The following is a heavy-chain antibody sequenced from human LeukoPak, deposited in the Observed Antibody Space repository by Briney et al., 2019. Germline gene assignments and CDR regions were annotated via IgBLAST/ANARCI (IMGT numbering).Heavy chain of an antibody. CDR1: GFTFSSYA. CDR2: ISGSGGST. Sequence: GGSLRLSCAASGFTFSSYAMSWVRQAPGKGLEWVSAISGSGGSTYYADSVKGRFTISRDNSKNTLYLQMNSLRAEDTAVYYCAKAGDIVVVVAAMGNYYYGMDVWGQGTTVTVSS. V-gene: IGHV3-23*01. J-gene: IGHJ6*02. D-gene: IGHD2-15*01. CDR3: AKAGDIVVVVAAMGNYYYGMDV.